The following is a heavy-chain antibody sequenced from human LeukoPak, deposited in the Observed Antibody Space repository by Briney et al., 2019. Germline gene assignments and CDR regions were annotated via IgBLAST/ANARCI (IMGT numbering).Heavy chain of an antibody. CDR2: IIGSSGST. CDR3: AKGAYDYIEIAYFDY. Sequence: PGGSLRLSCVASGFSFNNYAMNWVRQVPGKGLEGVSLIIGSSGSTFYADSVKGRFTISRDKSKNTLYLQMNSLRAEDTAVYYCAKGAYDYIEIAYFDYWGQGSLVTVSS. J-gene: IGHJ4*02. CDR1: GFSFNNYA. V-gene: IGHV3-23*01. D-gene: IGHD5-12*01.